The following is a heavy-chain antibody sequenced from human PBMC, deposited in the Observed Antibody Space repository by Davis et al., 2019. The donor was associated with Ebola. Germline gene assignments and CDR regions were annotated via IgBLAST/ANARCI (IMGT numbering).Heavy chain of an antibody. CDR3: AKDLTSYYGSGDFFDY. V-gene: IGHV3-30*02. Sequence: GESLKISCAASGFTFSSYGMHWVRQAPGKGLEWVAFIHYDGSNKYYADSVKGRFTISRDNSKNTLYLQMNSLRAEDTAIYYCAKDLTSYYGSGDFFDYWGQGILVTVSS. CDR2: IHYDGSNK. CDR1: GFTFSSYG. J-gene: IGHJ4*02. D-gene: IGHD3-10*01.